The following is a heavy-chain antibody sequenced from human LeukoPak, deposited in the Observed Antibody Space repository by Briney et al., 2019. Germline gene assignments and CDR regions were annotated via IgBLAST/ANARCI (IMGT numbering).Heavy chain of an antibody. J-gene: IGHJ4*02. CDR2: INHSGST. CDR3: ARVGFTGYHFDY. Sequence: PSETLSLTCAVYGGSFSGYYWSWIRQPPGKGLEWIGEINHSGSTNYNPSLKSRVTISVGTSKNQFSLKLSSVTAADTAVYYCARVGFTGYHFDYWGQGTLVTVSS. V-gene: IGHV4-34*01. CDR1: GGSFSGYY. D-gene: IGHD5-18*01.